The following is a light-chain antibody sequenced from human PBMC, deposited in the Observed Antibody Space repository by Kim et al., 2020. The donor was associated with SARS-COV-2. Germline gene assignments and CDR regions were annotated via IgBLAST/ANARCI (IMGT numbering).Light chain of an antibody. CDR3: HSRDSTSNLLV. V-gene: IGLV3-19*01. Sequence: SSELTQDPAVSVALGQTVRITCQRDSLRNSYISWYQQRPGQAPVLVIHGENNRPSGIADRFSGSTSGSTASLTITGAQADDEADYYCHSRDSTSNLLVFGGGTKLTVL. J-gene: IGLJ2*01. CDR1: SLRNSY. CDR2: GEN.